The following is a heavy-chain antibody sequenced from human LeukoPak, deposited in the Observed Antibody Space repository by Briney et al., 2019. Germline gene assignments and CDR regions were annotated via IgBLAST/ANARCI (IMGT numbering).Heavy chain of an antibody. D-gene: IGHD3-22*01. J-gene: IGHJ4*02. CDR3: AREGSGWAYYYDSSGYYGSTGFDY. CDR1: GGSISSYY. CDR2: IYYSWST. Sequence: SETLSLTCTVSGGSISSYYWSCIRQPPGKGLEWIGYIYYSWSTNYHPSLKSRVTISVDTSKNHFSPTLSSVPAADTAVYYCAREGSGWAYYYDSSGYYGSTGFDYWGQGTLVTVSS. V-gene: IGHV4-59*01.